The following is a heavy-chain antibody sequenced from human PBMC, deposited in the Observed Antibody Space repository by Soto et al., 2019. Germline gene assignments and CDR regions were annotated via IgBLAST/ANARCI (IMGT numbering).Heavy chain of an antibody. Sequence: ASVKVSCKASGYTFTSYAMHWVRQAPGQRLEWMGWINAGNGNTKYSQKFQGRVTITRDTSASTAYMELSSLRSEDTAVYYCAVEDYNGSGSYYYYGMDVWGQGTTVTVSS. V-gene: IGHV1-3*01. CDR1: GYTFTSYA. J-gene: IGHJ6*02. CDR2: INAGNGNT. D-gene: IGHD3-10*01. CDR3: AVEDYNGSGSYYYYGMDV.